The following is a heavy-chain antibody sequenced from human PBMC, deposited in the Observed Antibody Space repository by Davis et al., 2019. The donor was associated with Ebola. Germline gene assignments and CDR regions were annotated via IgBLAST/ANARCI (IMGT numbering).Heavy chain of an antibody. J-gene: IGHJ3*02. V-gene: IGHV4-38-2*02. CDR1: GYPIRRNYY. CDR3: ARGWTTVPTGAFEI. CDR2: IYHSGKS. Sequence: SETLSLTCTVSGYPIRRNYYWGWIRQPPGKGLEWIGSIYHSGKSYNNPSLKSRVTISVDTSKNHISLNLSSVTAADTAVYYCARGWTTVPTGAFEIWGQGTMVTVSS. D-gene: IGHD4-17*01.